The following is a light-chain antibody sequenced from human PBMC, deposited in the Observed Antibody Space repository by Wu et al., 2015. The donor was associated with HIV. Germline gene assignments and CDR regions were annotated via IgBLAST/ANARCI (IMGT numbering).Light chain of an antibody. CDR1: QGITNY. CDR2: AAS. J-gene: IGKJ1*01. CDR3: QKYNTAPWT. V-gene: IGKV1-27*01. Sequence: EIQMTQSPSSLSASVGDRVTITCRASQGITNYLAWYQQKPGKVPKVLIYAASTLQSGAPSRFSGSGSGTDFTLTISSLQPEDVATXYCQKYNTAPWTFGQGPRWKSN.